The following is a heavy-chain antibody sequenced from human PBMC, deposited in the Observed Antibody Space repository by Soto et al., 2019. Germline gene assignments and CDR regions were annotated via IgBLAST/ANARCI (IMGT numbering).Heavy chain of an antibody. D-gene: IGHD3-22*01. CDR2: ISPYDGNT. CDR3: ARGGYYDSSGSRNYHYYGMNV. CDR1: GYTFSSYG. Sequence: QVQLVQSGGEVKKPGASVKVSCKASGYTFSSYGINWVRQAPGQGLEWLGWISPYDGNTKYAQILQGTGAMATDTSPKTAYREVRRLRSDDTAVYYCARGGYYDSSGSRNYHYYGMNVWGQGTTVTVSS. V-gene: IGHV1-18*01. J-gene: IGHJ6*02.